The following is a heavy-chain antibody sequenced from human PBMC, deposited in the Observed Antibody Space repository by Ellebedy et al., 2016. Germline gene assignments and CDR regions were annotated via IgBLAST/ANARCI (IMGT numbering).Heavy chain of an antibody. CDR3: ARNPHTVTTFYFDF. CDR2: ISTDGVSV. V-gene: IGHV3-74*01. CDR1: GFSFSTYW. Sequence: ETLSLTCAASGFSFSTYWMHWVPEAPGKGLMWISRISTDGVSVRYADSVKCRFTISRENPKNTPYLQMNSLRADDTAVYYCARNPHTVTTFYFDFWGQGTLVAVSS. J-gene: IGHJ4*02. D-gene: IGHD4-17*01.